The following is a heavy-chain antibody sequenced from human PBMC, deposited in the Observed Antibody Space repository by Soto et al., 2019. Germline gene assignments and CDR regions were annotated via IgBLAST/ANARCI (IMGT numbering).Heavy chain of an antibody. CDR2: ISWNSGTI. CDR3: AKGYYGSGSDYFDF. J-gene: IGHJ4*02. Sequence: EVQLVESGGGLVQPGRSLRLSCAASGFTFDDHAMHWVRQAPGKGLEWVSGISWNSGTIEYADSVKGRFTISRDNVKKSLYLQMTSLRAEDTALYYCAKGYYGSGSDYFDFWGQGTLVTVSS. V-gene: IGHV3-9*01. CDR1: GFTFDDHA. D-gene: IGHD3-10*01.